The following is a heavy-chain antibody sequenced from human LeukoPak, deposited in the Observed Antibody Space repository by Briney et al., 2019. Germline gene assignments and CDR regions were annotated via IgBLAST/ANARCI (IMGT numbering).Heavy chain of an antibody. V-gene: IGHV5-51*01. J-gene: IGHJ3*01. CDR3: ARRITTMGDAFDV. D-gene: IGHD3-22*01. Sequence: GESLKISCKGSGYSFTSYCIGWVRQMPGKGLEWMGIIYPGDSDTRYSPSFQGQVTISADKSISTAYLQWSSLKASDTAMYYCARRITTMGDAFDVWGQGTMVTVSS. CDR1: GYSFTSYC. CDR2: IYPGDSDT.